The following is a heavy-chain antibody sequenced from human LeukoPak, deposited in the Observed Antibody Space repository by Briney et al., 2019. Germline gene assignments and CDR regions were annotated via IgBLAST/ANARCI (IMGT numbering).Heavy chain of an antibody. CDR2: INPNSGGT. J-gene: IGHJ5*02. D-gene: IGHD6-19*01. CDR1: GYTFTGYY. V-gene: IGHV1-2*04. Sequence: ASVKVSCKASGYTFTGYYMHWVRQAPGQGLEWMGWINPNSGGTNYAQKFQGWVTMTRDTSISTAYMELSRLRSDDTAVYYCAADVRYSSGWYRSNWFDPWGQGTLVTVSS. CDR3: AADVRYSSGWYRSNWFDP.